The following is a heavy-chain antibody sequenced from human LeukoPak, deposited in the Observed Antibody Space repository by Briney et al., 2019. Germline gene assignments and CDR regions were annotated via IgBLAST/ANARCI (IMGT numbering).Heavy chain of an antibody. CDR3: AKDRTIFGVVNWFDP. D-gene: IGHD3-3*01. J-gene: IGHJ5*02. CDR1: GFTFSSYG. CDR2: IRYDGSNK. Sequence: GGSLRLSCAASGFTFSSYGMHWVRQAPGKGLEWVAFIRYDGSNKYYADSVKGRFTISRDNSKNTLYLQMNSLRAEDTAVYYCAKDRTIFGVVNWFDPWGQGTLVTVSS. V-gene: IGHV3-30*02.